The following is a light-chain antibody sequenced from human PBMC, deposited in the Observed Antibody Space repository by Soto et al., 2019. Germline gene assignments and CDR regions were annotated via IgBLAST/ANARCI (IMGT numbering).Light chain of an antibody. CDR3: VSWDDSLSGLV. J-gene: IGLJ1*01. CDR1: SANIGNNY. V-gene: IGLV1-47*02. CDR2: SNN. Sequence: QSFLTQPASASGTPGQRVTISCSGRSANIGNNYVCWYQQLPGTAPKLLIYSNNQRPSGVPDRFSGSKSGTSASLAISGLRSEDEADYYCVSWDDSLSGLVFGTGTKVTVL.